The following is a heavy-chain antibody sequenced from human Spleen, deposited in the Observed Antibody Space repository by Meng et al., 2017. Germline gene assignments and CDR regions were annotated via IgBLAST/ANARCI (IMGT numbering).Heavy chain of an antibody. CDR2: IYSGGST. D-gene: IGHD7-27*01. Sequence: EVRCVGSGGGLVQPGGALSLSCAASGFTVSSNYMSWVRQAPGKGLEWVSVIYSGGSTYYADSVKGRFTISRDNSKNTLYLQMNSLRAEDTAVYYCARDQGGENGFDYWGQGTLVTVSS. CDR1: GFTVSSNY. V-gene: IGHV3-53*01. J-gene: IGHJ4*02. CDR3: ARDQGGENGFDY.